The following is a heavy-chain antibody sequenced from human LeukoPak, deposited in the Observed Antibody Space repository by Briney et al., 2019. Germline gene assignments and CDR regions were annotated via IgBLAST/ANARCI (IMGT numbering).Heavy chain of an antibody. Sequence: ASVKVSCKASGGTFSSYAISWVRQAPGQGIDWMGGISPIFGTANYAQKFQGRVTITADESTSTAYMELSSLRSEDTAVYYCAREIGVGATLAYFDYWGQGTLVTVSS. V-gene: IGHV1-69*13. CDR3: AREIGVGATLAYFDY. D-gene: IGHD1-26*01. CDR2: ISPIFGTA. J-gene: IGHJ4*02. CDR1: GGTFSSYA.